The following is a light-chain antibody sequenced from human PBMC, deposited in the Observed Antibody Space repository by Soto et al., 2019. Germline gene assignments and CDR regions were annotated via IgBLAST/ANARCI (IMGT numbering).Light chain of an antibody. J-gene: IGKJ1*01. CDR2: GAS. CDR1: QSVSSNY. Sequence: EIVLRQSPGTLSLSPGERATLSCRASQSVSSNYLAWYQQKPGQAPRLLIYGASSRATGIPDRFSGSGSGADFTLTISRLEPEDFAVYYCQQSGSSPRTFGQGTKVEIK. CDR3: QQSGSSPRT. V-gene: IGKV3-20*01.